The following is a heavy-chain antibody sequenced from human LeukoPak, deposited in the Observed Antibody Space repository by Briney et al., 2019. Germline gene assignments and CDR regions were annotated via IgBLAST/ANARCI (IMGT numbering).Heavy chain of an antibody. D-gene: IGHD6-6*01. V-gene: IGHV4-34*01. CDR3: ARVVGFYSSSSSAAGLFDY. CDR1: GGSFSGYY. CDR2: INHSGST. Sequence: SETLSLTCAVYGGSFSGYYWSWIRQPPGKGLEWIGEINHSGSTNYDPSLKSRVTISVDTSKNQFSLKLSSVTAADTAVYYCARVVGFYSSSSSAAGLFDYWGQGTLVTVSS. J-gene: IGHJ4*02.